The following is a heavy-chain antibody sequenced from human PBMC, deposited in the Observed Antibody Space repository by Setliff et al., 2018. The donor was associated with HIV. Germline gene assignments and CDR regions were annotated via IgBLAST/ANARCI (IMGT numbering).Heavy chain of an antibody. CDR1: GGSISSYY. D-gene: IGHD6-13*01. V-gene: IGHV4-4*07. Sequence: SETLSLTCTVSGGSISSYYWNWIRQPAGKGLEWIGRIYTSGSTNYNPALKSRVTMSIDTSKNQISLKLNSVTAADTATYYCARSNPGITAGLLAYWGPGTLVTVSS. CDR2: IYTSGST. CDR3: ARSNPGITAGLLAY. J-gene: IGHJ4*02.